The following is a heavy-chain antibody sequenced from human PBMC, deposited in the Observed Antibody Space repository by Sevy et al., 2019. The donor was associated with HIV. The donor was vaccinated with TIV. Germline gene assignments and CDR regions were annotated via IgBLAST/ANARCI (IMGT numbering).Heavy chain of an antibody. J-gene: IGHJ4*02. CDR2: MSPSGGSI. Sequence: GGSLRLSCAASGFTFSDYFMTWIRQAPGKGLEWVSYMSPSGGSIYYAASVKGRFTISRDNAKNSLFLQMNSLRAEDTAVYYCAIAGYEYPEIDYWGRGTLVTVSS. CDR3: AIAGYEYPEIDY. V-gene: IGHV3-11*01. CDR1: GFTFSDYF. D-gene: IGHD5-12*01.